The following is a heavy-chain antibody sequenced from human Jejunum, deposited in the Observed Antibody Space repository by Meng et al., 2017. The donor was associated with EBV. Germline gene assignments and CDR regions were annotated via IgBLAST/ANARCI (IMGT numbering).Heavy chain of an antibody. CDR3: ARDGPDYGNYINFDY. V-gene: IGHV1-18*01. J-gene: IGHJ4*02. CDR1: GYTFTSYG. CDR2: ISAYNGKT. Sequence: QVQLVQSGAWVKKPGASVKVSCKASGYTFTSYGISWVRQAPGQGLEWMAWISAYNGKTNYAQNLQGRVTLTTDTSTTTTYMELRSLRSDDTAVYYCARDGPDYGNYINFDYWGQGTLVTVSS. D-gene: IGHD4-11*01.